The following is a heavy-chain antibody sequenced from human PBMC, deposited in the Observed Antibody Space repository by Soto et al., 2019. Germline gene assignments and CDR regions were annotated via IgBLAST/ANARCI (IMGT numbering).Heavy chain of an antibody. Sequence: PGGSLRLSCAASRFTFSNYWMSWVRQAPGKGLEWVANIDQDGSAKYYVDSVKGRFTISRDNAKNLLYLQMSSLRVEDTAVYYCAREYSGYETPRENDYWGQGTLVTVSS. CDR1: RFTFSNYW. J-gene: IGHJ4*02. V-gene: IGHV3-7*05. CDR3: AREYSGYETPRENDY. D-gene: IGHD5-12*01. CDR2: IDQDGSAK.